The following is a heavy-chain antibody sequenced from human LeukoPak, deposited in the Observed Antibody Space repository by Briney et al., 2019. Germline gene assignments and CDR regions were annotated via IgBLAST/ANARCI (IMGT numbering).Heavy chain of an antibody. CDR3: ARHAFAIGSYGDY. V-gene: IGHV4-39*01. CDR2: IYYSGST. J-gene: IGHJ4*02. CDR1: GGSLSSSSYY. Sequence: PSETLSLTCTVSGGSLSSSSYYWGWVRQPPGKGLEWVGSIYYSGSTYYNPSLKSRVTISVGTSKNQFSLKRSSVTAADTAVYYCARHAFAIGSYGDYWGQGTLVTVSS. D-gene: IGHD1-26*01.